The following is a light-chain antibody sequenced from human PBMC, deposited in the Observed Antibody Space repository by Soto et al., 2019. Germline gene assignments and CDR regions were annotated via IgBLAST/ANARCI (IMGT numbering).Light chain of an antibody. Sequence: EIVLTQSPGTLSLSPGERATLSCRASQSVTGSYLAWYQQKPGQAPRLLIYGASSRATGIPDRFSGSGSGTDFTLTISRLEPEDFAVYYCQQYGSSATFGQGTKV. V-gene: IGKV3-20*01. CDR3: QQYGSSAT. J-gene: IGKJ1*01. CDR1: QSVTGSY. CDR2: GAS.